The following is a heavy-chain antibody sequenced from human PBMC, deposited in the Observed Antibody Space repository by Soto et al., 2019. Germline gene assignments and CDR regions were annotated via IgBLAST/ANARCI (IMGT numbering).Heavy chain of an antibody. J-gene: IGHJ6*02. CDR2: IYYSGST. CDR3: ARDWDDYGDYYYGTDV. D-gene: IGHD4-17*01. CDR1: GGSVSSGSYY. Sequence: SETLSLTCTVSGGSVSSGSYYWSWIRQPPGKGLEWIGYIYYSGSTNYNPSLKSRVTISVDTSKNQFSLKLSSVTAADTAVYYCARDWDDYGDYYYGTDVWGQGTTVTVSS. V-gene: IGHV4-61*01.